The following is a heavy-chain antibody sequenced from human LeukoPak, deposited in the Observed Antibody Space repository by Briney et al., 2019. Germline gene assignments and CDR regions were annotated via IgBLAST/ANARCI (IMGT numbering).Heavy chain of an antibody. CDR2: IKQDGSEK. D-gene: IGHD2-15*01. CDR1: GFTFSDYY. CDR3: ARARSIVVVVAAYYMDV. Sequence: GGSLRLSCAASGFTFSDYYMGWIRQAPGRGLEWVANIKQDGSEKYYVDSVKGRFTISRDNAKNSLYLQMNSLRAEDTAVYYCARARSIVVVVAAYYMDVWGKGTTVTVSS. J-gene: IGHJ6*03. V-gene: IGHV3-7*01.